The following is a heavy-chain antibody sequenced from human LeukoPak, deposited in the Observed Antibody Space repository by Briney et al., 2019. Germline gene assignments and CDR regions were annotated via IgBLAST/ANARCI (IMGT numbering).Heavy chain of an antibody. V-gene: IGHV3-23*01. J-gene: IGHJ5*02. CDR3: AKQGGYGSGRSRFDP. Sequence: GGSLRLSCAAAGFTFSSYGMTWVRQAPGKGLEWVSAISVSGGSAYHAGSVKGRFTISRDNSKNTLYLQMNTLRGEDTAVYYCAKQGGYGSGRSRFDPWGQGTLVTVSS. D-gene: IGHD3-10*01. CDR2: ISVSGGSA. CDR1: GFTFSSYG.